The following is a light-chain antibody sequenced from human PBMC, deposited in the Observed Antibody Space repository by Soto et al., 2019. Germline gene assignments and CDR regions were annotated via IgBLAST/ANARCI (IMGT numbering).Light chain of an antibody. CDR3: QQVNSYPHT. CDR2: GAS. Sequence: DIQLTQSPSFLSASVGDRVTITCRASQGISSYLDWYQQKPGKAPKFLIYGASTLQSGVPSRFSGSGFGTEFTLTISSLQPEDFATYYCQQVNSYPHTFGQGTKLEIK. CDR1: QGISSY. V-gene: IGKV1-9*01. J-gene: IGKJ2*01.